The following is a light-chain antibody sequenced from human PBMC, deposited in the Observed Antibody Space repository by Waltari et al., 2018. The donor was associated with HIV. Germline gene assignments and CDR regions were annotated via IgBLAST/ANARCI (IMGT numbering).Light chain of an antibody. V-gene: IGKV3-20*01. Sequence: EIVLTQSPDTLSLSPGERATLSCTTSQTVASTYLACYQQSPGQAPRLLVYDVSTRATGIPDRFSGRGAGTDFTLTISRLEPEDFVVYYCQQYGSSPITFGQGTRLEIK. J-gene: IGKJ5*01. CDR2: DVS. CDR3: QQYGSSPIT. CDR1: QTVASTY.